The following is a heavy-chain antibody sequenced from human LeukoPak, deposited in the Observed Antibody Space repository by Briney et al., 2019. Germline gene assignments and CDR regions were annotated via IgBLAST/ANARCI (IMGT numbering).Heavy chain of an antibody. J-gene: IGHJ4*02. Sequence: PGGSLRLSCAASGFTFSSYWMTWVRQTPGKGLEWVANIKQDGSEKYYVDSVKGRFTISRDNAKSSLYLQMNSLRAEDTAVYYRAKYRSSMIVVDNYFDYWGQGTLVTVSS. CDR3: AKYRSSMIVVDNYFDY. V-gene: IGHV3-7*01. CDR1: GFTFSSYW. D-gene: IGHD3-22*01. CDR2: IKQDGSEK.